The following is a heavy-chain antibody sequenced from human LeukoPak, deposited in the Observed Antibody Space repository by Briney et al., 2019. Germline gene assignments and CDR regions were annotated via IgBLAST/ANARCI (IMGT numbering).Heavy chain of an antibody. J-gene: IGHJ4*02. CDR1: GFTFSSYG. Sequence: PGRSLRLSCAASGFTFSSYGMHWVRQAPGKGLEWVAVIWYDGSNKYYADSVKGRFTISRDNSENIVYLQMNNLRVEDTAVYYCAGRPTGYSSGYIHWGQGTLVTVSS. CDR2: IWYDGSNK. CDR3: AGRPTGYSSGYIH. D-gene: IGHD5-18*01. V-gene: IGHV3-33*01.